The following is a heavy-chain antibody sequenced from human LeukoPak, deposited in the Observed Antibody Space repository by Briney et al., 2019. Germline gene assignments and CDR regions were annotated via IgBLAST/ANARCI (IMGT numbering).Heavy chain of an antibody. Sequence: SETLSLTCTVSGGSISSSSYYWGWIRQPPGKGLEWIGSIYYSGSTYYNPSLKSRVTISVDTSKNQFSLKLSSVTAADTAVYYCARTVLLWFGELFSSYFDYWGQGTLVIVSS. D-gene: IGHD3-10*01. CDR1: GGSISSSSYY. CDR3: ARTVLLWFGELFSSYFDY. J-gene: IGHJ4*02. V-gene: IGHV4-39*01. CDR2: IYYSGST.